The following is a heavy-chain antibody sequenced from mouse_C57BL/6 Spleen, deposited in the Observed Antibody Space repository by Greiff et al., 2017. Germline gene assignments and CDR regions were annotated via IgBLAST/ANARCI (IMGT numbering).Heavy chain of an antibody. D-gene: IGHD1-1*01. Sequence: LQESGPGLVAPSQSLSITCTVSGFSLTSYGVHWVRQPPGKGLEWLVVIWSDGSTTYNSALKSRLSISKDNSKSQVFLKMNSLQTDDTAMYYCARHRSTTDYYAMDYWGQGTSVTVSS. CDR1: GFSLTSYG. CDR2: IWSDGST. CDR3: ARHRSTTDYYAMDY. J-gene: IGHJ4*01. V-gene: IGHV2-6-1*01.